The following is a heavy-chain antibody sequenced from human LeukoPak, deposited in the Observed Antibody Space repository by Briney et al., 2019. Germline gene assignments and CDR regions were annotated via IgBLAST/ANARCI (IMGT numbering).Heavy chain of an antibody. J-gene: IGHJ3*02. CDR2: ISGSGGST. Sequence: PGGTLRLSCAASGFTFSSYGMSWVRQAPGKGLEWVSAISGSGGSTYYADSVKGRFTISRDNSKNTLYLQMNSLRAEDTAVYYCASSYYYDSSGYSDAFDIWGQGTMVTVSS. D-gene: IGHD3-22*01. CDR1: GFTFSSYG. V-gene: IGHV3-23*01. CDR3: ASSYYYDSSGYSDAFDI.